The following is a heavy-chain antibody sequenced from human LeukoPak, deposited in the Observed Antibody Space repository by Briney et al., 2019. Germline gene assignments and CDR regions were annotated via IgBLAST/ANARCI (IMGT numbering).Heavy chain of an antibody. CDR2: INHSGST. CDR1: GGSFSGYY. D-gene: IGHD6-19*01. J-gene: IGHJ4*02. CDR3: ARGPRPVYSSGWYGYDY. Sequence: SETLSLTCAVYGGSFSGYYWSWIRQPPGKGLGWIGEINHSGSTNYNPSLKSRVTISVDTSKNQFSLKLSSVTAADTAVYYCARGPRPVYSSGWYGYDYWGQGTLVTVSS. V-gene: IGHV4-34*01.